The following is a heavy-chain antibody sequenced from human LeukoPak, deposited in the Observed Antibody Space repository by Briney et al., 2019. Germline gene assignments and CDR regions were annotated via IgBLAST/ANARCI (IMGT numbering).Heavy chain of an antibody. Sequence: GGSLRLSCAASGFTFSSYGMSWVRQAPGKGLEWVSAISGSGGSTYYADSVKGRFTISRDNSKNTLYLQMNSLRSEDTAVYYCARDGTGDYYGSGSYPDYWGQGTLVTVSS. CDR2: ISGSGGST. CDR3: ARDGTGDYYGSGSYPDY. CDR1: GFTFSSYG. V-gene: IGHV3-23*01. D-gene: IGHD3-10*01. J-gene: IGHJ4*02.